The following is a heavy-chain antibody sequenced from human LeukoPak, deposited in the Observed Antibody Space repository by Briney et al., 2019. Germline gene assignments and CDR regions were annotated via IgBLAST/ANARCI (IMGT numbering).Heavy chain of an antibody. J-gene: IGHJ6*03. V-gene: IGHV4-38-2*02. CDR3: ARDLVVVVPAAMSSYYYYMDV. Sequence: SETLSLTCTVSGYSISSGYYWGWIRQPPGKGLEWIGSIYHSGSTYYNPSLKSRVTISVDTSKNQFSLKLSSVTAADTAVYYCARDLVVVVPAAMSSYYYYMDVWGKGTTVTISS. CDR1: GYSISSGYY. D-gene: IGHD2-2*01. CDR2: IYHSGST.